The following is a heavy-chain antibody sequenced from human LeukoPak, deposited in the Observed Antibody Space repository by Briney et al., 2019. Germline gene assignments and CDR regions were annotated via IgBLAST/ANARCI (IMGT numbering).Heavy chain of an antibody. J-gene: IGHJ4*02. CDR3: AKDRYERKGENLIDY. CDR1: GFTFSSYG. Sequence: PGRSLRLSCAASGFTFSSYGMHWVRQAPGKGLEWVAVISYDGSNKYYADSVKGRFTISRDNSKNTLYLQMNSLRAEDTAVYYCAKDRYERKGENLIDYWGQGTLVTVSS. V-gene: IGHV3-30*18. CDR2: ISYDGSNK. D-gene: IGHD3-16*01.